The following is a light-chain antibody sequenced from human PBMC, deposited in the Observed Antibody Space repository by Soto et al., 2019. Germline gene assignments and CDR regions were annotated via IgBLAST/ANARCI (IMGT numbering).Light chain of an antibody. V-gene: IGKV1-5*03. Sequence: DVQMTQSPSTLSASVGDRVTITCRASQHINDWLAWYQQKPGKAPKLLIYKASRLETGVPSRFSGSGSGTEFTLTISSLQPDDFATYYCRQHNSYPLTFGGGTKVEI. CDR3: RQHNSYPLT. CDR2: KAS. CDR1: QHINDW. J-gene: IGKJ4*01.